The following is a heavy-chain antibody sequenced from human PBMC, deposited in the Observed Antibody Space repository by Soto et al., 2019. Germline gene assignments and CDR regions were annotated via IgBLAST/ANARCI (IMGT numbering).Heavy chain of an antibody. CDR2: ISYDGSNK. CDR1: GFTFSSYG. V-gene: IGHV3-30*18. Sequence: PGGSLKLSCAASGFTFSSYGMFWVRKAPGRGLEWVAFISYDGSNKCSDSVKGRFTISRDNSKNTLYLQMNSLRAEDTAVYYCAKGSYSGRYSDFDCWGQGTLVTVSS. CDR3: AKGSYSGRYSDFDC. D-gene: IGHD1-26*01. J-gene: IGHJ4*02.